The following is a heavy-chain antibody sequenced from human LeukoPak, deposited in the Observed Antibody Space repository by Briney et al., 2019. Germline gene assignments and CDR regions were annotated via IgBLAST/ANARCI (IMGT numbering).Heavy chain of an antibody. CDR2: IQYSGST. J-gene: IGHJ4*02. V-gene: IGHV4-59*01. CDR3: ARVRDRSSYFYDLDY. D-gene: IGHD3-22*01. Sequence: PSETLSLTCTVSGGSISSYYWSWIRQPPGKGLEWIGCIQYSGSTNYNPSLKSRVTISVDTSKNQFSLKLSSVTAADTAVYYCARVRDRSSYFYDLDYWGQGTLVTVSS. CDR1: GGSISSYY.